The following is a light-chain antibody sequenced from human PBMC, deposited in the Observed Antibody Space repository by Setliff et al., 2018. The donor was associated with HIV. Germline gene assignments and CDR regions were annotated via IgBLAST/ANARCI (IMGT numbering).Light chain of an antibody. CDR3: AAWDASLKGAV. Sequence: QSVLTQPPSASGTPGQRVTISCSGSSSNIGRNTVSWYQHLPGSAPKLFIYNNNQRPSGVPDRFSGSKSGTSASLAISGLQSEDEAYYYCAAWDASLKGAVFGGGTKGTVL. CDR2: NNN. V-gene: IGLV1-44*01. CDR1: SSNIGRNT. J-gene: IGLJ2*01.